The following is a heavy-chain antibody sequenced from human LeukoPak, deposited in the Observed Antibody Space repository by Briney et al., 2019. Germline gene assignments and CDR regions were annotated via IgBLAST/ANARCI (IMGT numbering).Heavy chain of an antibody. D-gene: IGHD1-1*01. V-gene: IGHV3-7*05. CDR2: IKEDGSEK. J-gene: IGHJ4*02. Sequence: PGGSLRLSCAASGFTFRTYSMTWVRQAPGKGLEWVANIKEDGSEKHYVDSLKGRFTISRDNAKNSLYLQMNSLRAEDTAVYYCVGGGGTFVYWGQGTLVTVSS. CDR3: VGGGGTFVY. CDR1: GFTFRTYS.